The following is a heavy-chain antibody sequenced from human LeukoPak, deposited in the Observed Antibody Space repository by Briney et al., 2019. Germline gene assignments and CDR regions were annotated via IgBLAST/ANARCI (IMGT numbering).Heavy chain of an antibody. CDR2: INHSGST. CDR3: ARGRFTMVRGKGIFFDY. J-gene: IGHJ4*02. V-gene: IGHV4-34*01. Sequence: PSETLSLTCAVYGGSFSGYYWSWIRQPPGKGLEWIGDINHSGSTNYNPSLKSRVTISVDTSKNQFSLKLSSVTAADTAVYYCARGRFTMVRGKGIFFDYWGQETLVTVSS. D-gene: IGHD3-10*01. CDR1: GGSFSGYY.